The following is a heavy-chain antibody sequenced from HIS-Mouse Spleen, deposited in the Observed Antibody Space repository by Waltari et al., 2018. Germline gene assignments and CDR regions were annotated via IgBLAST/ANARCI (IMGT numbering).Heavy chain of an antibody. Sequence: QVQLVQSGAEVKKPGASVTVSCKASGYTFTGYYMHWVRRAPGQGLEWMGWINPNSGGTNYAQKFQGRVTMTRDTSISTAYMELSRLRSDDTAVYYCATVSSSIAARHFDYWGQGTLVTVSS. J-gene: IGHJ4*02. V-gene: IGHV1-2*02. CDR2: INPNSGGT. CDR1: GYTFTGYY. CDR3: ATVSSSIAARHFDY. D-gene: IGHD6-6*01.